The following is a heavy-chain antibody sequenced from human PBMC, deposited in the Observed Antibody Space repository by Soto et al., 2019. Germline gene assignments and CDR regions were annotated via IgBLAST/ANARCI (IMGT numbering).Heavy chain of an antibody. D-gene: IGHD4-17*01. CDR3: ARSPNGDYETLES. J-gene: IGHJ4*02. CDR2: FFHDGNT. Sequence: PSETLSLTCVVSRYSISSGYYLGWIRQPPGKGLEWIASFFHDGNTYYNPSLKSRVTISGDTSKNQFSLKLSSVTATDTALYYCARSPNGDYETLESWGQGTLVTVSS. V-gene: IGHV4-38-2*01. CDR1: RYSISSGYY.